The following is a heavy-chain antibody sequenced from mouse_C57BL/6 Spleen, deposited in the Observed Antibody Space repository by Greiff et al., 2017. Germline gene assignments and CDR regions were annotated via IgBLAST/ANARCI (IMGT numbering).Heavy chain of an antibody. V-gene: IGHV5-6*01. J-gene: IGHJ2*01. Sequence: EVQLVESGGDLVKPGGSLKLSCAASGFTFSSYGMSWVRQTPDQRLEWVATISSGGSYTYYPDSVKGRFTISRDNAKNTLYLQMSSLKSEDTAMYYCARQDFVYVDYWGQGTTLTVSS. CDR3: ARQDFVYVDY. CDR1: GFTFSSYG. CDR2: ISSGGSYT.